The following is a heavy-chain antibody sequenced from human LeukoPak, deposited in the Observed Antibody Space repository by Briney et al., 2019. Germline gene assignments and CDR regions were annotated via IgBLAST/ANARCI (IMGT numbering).Heavy chain of an antibody. CDR1: GSTFSSYA. J-gene: IGHJ4*02. CDR3: VRGLRGYSGMGEGVYFDY. CDR2: ISGSGGST. Sequence: PGGSLRLSCAASGSTFSSYAMSWVRQAPGKGLEWVSAISGSGGSTYYADSVKGRFTISRDNSKNTLYLQMNSLRAEDTAVYYCVRGLRGYSGMGEGVYFDYWGQGTLVTVSS. V-gene: IGHV3-23*01. D-gene: IGHD5-12*01.